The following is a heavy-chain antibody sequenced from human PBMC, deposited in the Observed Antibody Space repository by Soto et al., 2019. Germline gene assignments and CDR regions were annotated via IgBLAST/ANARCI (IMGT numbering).Heavy chain of an antibody. D-gene: IGHD1-1*01. V-gene: IGHV3-30*18. Sequence: QVQLVESGGGVVQPGRSLRLSCAASGFTFSSYGMHWVRQAPGKGLEWVAVISYDGSNKYYADSVKGRFTISRDNSKNTLYLQMNSLRAEDTAVYYCAKDVDDRFPFDYWGQGTLVTVSS. CDR3: AKDVDDRFPFDY. J-gene: IGHJ4*02. CDR1: GFTFSSYG. CDR2: ISYDGSNK.